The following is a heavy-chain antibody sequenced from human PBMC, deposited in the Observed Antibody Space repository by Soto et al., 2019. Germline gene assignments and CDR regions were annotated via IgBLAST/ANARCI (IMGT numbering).Heavy chain of an antibody. J-gene: IGHJ4*02. CDR2: ISYDGSNK. CDR3: AKNPGYNSAWYSIDY. V-gene: IGHV3-30*18. Sequence: QVQLVESGGGVVQPGRSLRLSCAASGFNFSNYGMHWVRQAPGKGLEWVAVISYDGSNKYYADSVKGRFTISRDNSKNTLYLQMNSLRVEDTAMYYCAKNPGYNSAWYSIDYWGQGTLVTVSS. CDR1: GFNFSNYG. D-gene: IGHD6-19*01.